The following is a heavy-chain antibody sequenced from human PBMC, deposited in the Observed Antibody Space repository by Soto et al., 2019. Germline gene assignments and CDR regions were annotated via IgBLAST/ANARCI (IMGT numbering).Heavy chain of an antibody. Sequence: PGGSLRLSCAASAFTLSAYDMHWVRQPNGKGLEWVSALGAADDPYYLGSVKGRFTISRENAKNSSYLQMNNLRAGDTAVYYCARAYSGRLPRRADYYYAMDVWGQGTTVTVSS. J-gene: IGHJ6*02. CDR2: LGAADDP. D-gene: IGHD2-15*01. CDR1: AFTLSAYD. V-gene: IGHV3-13*05. CDR3: ARAYSGRLPRRADYYYAMDV.